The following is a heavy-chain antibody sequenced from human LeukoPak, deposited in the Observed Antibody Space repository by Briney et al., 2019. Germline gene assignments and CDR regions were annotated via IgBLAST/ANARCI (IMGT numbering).Heavy chain of an antibody. CDR3: AREGDSGYNWFDP. D-gene: IGHD1-26*01. CDR2: IYHSGST. CDR1: GGSISSGGYS. J-gene: IGHJ5*02. V-gene: IGHV4-30-2*01. Sequence: SQTLSLTCAVSGGSISSGGYSWSWIRQPPGKGLEWIGYIYHSGSTYYNPSLKSRVTISVDTSKNQFSLKLSSVTAADTAVYYCAREGDSGYNWFDPWGQGTLVTVSS.